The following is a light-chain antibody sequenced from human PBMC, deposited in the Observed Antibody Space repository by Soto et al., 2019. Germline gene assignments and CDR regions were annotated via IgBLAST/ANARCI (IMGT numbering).Light chain of an antibody. CDR3: SSYVGSNNLV. Sequence: QSVLTQPPSASGSPGQSVTISCTGTSSDVGGYNYVSWYQQYPGKAPKLMIYEVSKRPSGVPDRFSGSKSGNTASLTVSGLQAEDEADYYCSSYVGSNNLVFGGGTQLTVL. CDR1: SSDVGGYNY. V-gene: IGLV2-8*01. CDR2: EVS. J-gene: IGLJ2*01.